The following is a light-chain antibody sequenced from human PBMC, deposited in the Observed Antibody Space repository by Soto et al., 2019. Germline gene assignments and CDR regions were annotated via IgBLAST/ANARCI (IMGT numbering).Light chain of an antibody. Sequence: QSALTQPASVSGSPGQSITISCTGIRSDVGGYNYVSWYQQHPGKTPKVMIYDVSNRPSGISNRFSGSKSDNTASLTISGLQAEDEAEYYCSSYTGSRTPYVSGTGTKVTVL. J-gene: IGLJ1*01. CDR1: RSDVGGYNY. CDR3: SSYTGSRTPYV. CDR2: DVS. V-gene: IGLV2-14*03.